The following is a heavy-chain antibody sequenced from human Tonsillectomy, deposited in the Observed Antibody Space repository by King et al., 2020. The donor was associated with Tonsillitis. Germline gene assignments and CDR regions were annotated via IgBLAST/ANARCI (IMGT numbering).Heavy chain of an antibody. J-gene: IGHJ4*02. D-gene: IGHD2-15*01. CDR1: GFTFSSYA. Sequence: VQLVQSGGGVVQPGGSLRLSCAASGFTFSSYAMSWVRQAPGKGLEWVSIISDNGDRKYYADSVKGRFTISRDNSKNTLYLQMNSLRAEDTAVYYCARDCSGGSCFDYWGEGTL. V-gene: IGHV3-23*04. CDR3: ARDCSGGSCFDY. CDR2: ISDNGDRK.